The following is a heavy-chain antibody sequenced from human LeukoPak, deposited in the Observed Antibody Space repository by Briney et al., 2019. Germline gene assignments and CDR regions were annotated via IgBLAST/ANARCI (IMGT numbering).Heavy chain of an antibody. J-gene: IGHJ4*02. D-gene: IGHD3-22*01. CDR2: IIPILGIA. CDR1: GGTFSSYT. Sequence: SVKVSCKASGGTFSSYTISWVRQAPGQGLEWMGRIIPILGIANYAQKFQGRVTITADKSTSTAYMELSSLRSEDTAVYYCARDSSGYYYSFDYWGQGTLVTVSS. CDR3: ARDSSGYYYSFDY. V-gene: IGHV1-69*02.